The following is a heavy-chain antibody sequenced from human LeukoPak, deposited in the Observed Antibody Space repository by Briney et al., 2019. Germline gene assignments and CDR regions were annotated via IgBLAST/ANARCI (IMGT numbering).Heavy chain of an antibody. J-gene: IGHJ6*02. CDR2: ISGSGGST. Sequence: PGGSLRLSCAASGFTFSSYAMSWVRQAPGKGLEWVSAISGSGGSTYYADSVKGRFTISRDNSKNTLYLQMNSLRAEDTAVYYCAKGSDLGYSYGYEVYYYGMDVWGQGTTVTVSS. CDR3: AKGSDLGYSYGYEVYYYGMDV. CDR1: GFTFSSYA. D-gene: IGHD5-18*01. V-gene: IGHV3-23*01.